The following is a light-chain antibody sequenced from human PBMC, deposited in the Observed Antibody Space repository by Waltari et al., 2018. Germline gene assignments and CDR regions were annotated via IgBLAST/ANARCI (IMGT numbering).Light chain of an antibody. CDR2: EGS. Sequence: QSALTQPASVSCSPGQSITISCTGTSSDVGSYNFVSWYQQHPGKAPKLMIYEGSKRPSGVSNRFSGSKSGNTASLTISGLQAEDEADYYCCSYAGSSTSVFGGGTKLTVL. J-gene: IGLJ2*01. CDR1: SSDVGSYNF. V-gene: IGLV2-23*01. CDR3: CSYAGSSTSV.